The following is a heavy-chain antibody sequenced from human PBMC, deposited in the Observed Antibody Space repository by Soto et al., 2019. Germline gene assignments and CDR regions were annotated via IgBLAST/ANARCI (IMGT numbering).Heavy chain of an antibody. V-gene: IGHV3-30-3*01. Sequence: SLRLSCAVSGFSFSSHAMHWVRQAPGKGLEWVALILYDGSNKNYAHSVKGRFTISRDNSKNTLYLQMNSMRPEDTAVYYYARDRFSSDWYDIDNWGHGTLVTVSS. CDR1: GFSFSSHA. CDR3: ARDRFSSDWYDIDN. D-gene: IGHD6-19*01. CDR2: ILYDGSNK. J-gene: IGHJ4*01.